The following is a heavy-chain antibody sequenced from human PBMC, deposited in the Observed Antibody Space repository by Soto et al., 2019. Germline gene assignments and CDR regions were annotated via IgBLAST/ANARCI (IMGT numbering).Heavy chain of an antibody. CDR2: FDPEDGET. Sequence: SVKVSCKVSGYTLTELSMHWLRQASGKGLEWMGGFDPEDGETIYAQKFQGRVTMTEDTSTDTAYMELSSLRSEDTAVYYCALRGYDSSGYDVGCWGKGTLVTVSS. J-gene: IGHJ4*02. CDR3: ALRGYDSSGYDVGC. V-gene: IGHV1-24*01. CDR1: GYTLTELS. D-gene: IGHD3-22*01.